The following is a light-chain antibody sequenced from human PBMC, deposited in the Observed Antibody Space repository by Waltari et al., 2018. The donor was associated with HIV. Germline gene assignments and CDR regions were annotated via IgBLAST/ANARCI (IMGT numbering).Light chain of an antibody. Sequence: HSVLTQAPSASGTLGQRVTISCSGSISNIGTNSVSWFQPLPGMSPRLIIFSDSPRPSGVPDRFSASKSGTSASLAIDGLESGDEADYYCAARDDILSGSWVFGGGT. V-gene: IGLV1-44*01. CDR3: AARDDILSGSWV. CDR2: SDS. J-gene: IGLJ3*02. CDR1: ISNIGTNS.